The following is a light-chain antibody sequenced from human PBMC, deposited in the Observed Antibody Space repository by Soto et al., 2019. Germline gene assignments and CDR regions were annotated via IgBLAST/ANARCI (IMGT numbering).Light chain of an antibody. CDR3: QHYSHFPWT. CDR2: QAS. V-gene: IGKV1-5*03. CDR1: QSINKW. Sequence: DIKMTQSPSTLSASPGDRVIITCRASQSINKWLAWYQQRPGEAPKLLLYQASHLQSGDPSRFSGSGSETEFSLTISSLQPADFATYYCQHYSHFPWTFGQGTKVEIK. J-gene: IGKJ1*01.